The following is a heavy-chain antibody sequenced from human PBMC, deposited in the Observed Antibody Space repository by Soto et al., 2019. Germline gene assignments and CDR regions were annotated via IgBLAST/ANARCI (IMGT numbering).Heavy chain of an antibody. J-gene: IGHJ4*02. CDR1: GHSFTHYW. CDR3: ARHGYSGYDFDY. CDR2: ISAGDSAT. D-gene: IGHD5-12*01. V-gene: IGHV5-51*01. Sequence: GAYVKVSCKASGHSFTHYWICWVRQLPGKRLEWKGTISAGDSATRYSPSFQVQVTMTVDKSSRTVYLHWRSLKASDTALYYCARHGYSGYDFDYRGQGTLVTFSS.